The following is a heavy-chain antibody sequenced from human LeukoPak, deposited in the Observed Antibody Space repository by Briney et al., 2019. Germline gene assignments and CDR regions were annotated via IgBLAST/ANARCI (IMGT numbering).Heavy chain of an antibody. CDR3: AKSAYDGHQIDY. Sequence: GESLQISCQASGYIFTNYWIGWVRQMPGKGLEWMGIIHPGDSDIRYRPSFQGQVTISADKSINTAYLQWSSLKASDTAMYFCAKSAYDGHQIDYWGQGTLVTVSS. J-gene: IGHJ4*02. CDR1: GYIFTNYW. D-gene: IGHD2-8*01. CDR2: IHPGDSDI. V-gene: IGHV5-51*01.